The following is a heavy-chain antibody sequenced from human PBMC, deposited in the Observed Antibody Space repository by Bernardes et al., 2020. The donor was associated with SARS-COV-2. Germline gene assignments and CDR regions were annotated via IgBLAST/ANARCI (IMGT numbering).Heavy chain of an antibody. D-gene: IGHD6-19*01. CDR2: IYPGDSDT. J-gene: IGHJ1*01. Sequence: GESLKISCKGSGYSFTSYWIGWVRKMPGKGLEWIGIIYPGDSDTRYSPSFQGQVTISVDKSISTAYLQWSSLKASDTAMYYCARGASSGWSSILGYFQYWGQGTLVTVSS. CDR3: ARGASSGWSSILGYFQY. CDR1: GYSFTSYW. V-gene: IGHV5-51*01.